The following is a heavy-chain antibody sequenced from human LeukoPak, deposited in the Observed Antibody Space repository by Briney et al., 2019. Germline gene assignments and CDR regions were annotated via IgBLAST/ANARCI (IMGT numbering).Heavy chain of an antibody. CDR2: ISNSGGDT. Sequence: GGSLRLSCAASGFTFSSYAMSWVRQAPGKGLEWVAAISNSGGDTFYSESGKGRFTIARDNSKNTLYLQMNSLRVDDTAVYYCAQQLGYCSGGTCYFTYWGQGTLVTVSS. CDR1: GFTFSSYA. CDR3: AQQLGYCSGGTCYFTY. D-gene: IGHD2-15*01. V-gene: IGHV3-23*01. J-gene: IGHJ1*01.